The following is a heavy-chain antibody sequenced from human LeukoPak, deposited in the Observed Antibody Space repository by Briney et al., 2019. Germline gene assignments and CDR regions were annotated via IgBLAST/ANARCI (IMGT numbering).Heavy chain of an antibody. D-gene: IGHD3-22*01. J-gene: IGHJ3*02. V-gene: IGHV3-23*01. CDR3: AKKLHDSSGYYILWYAFDI. CDR1: GFTFSSYA. Sequence: GGSLRLSCAASGFTFSSYAMSWVRQAPGKGLEWVSAISGSGGSTYYADSVKGRITISRDNSKNTLYLQMNSLRAEDTAVYYCAKKLHDSSGYYILWYAFDIWGQGTMVTVSS. CDR2: ISGSGGST.